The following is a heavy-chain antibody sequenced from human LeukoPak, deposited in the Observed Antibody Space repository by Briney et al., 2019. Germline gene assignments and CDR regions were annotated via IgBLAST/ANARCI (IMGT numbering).Heavy chain of an antibody. CDR2: ISSSSSYI. CDR3: AKSIQPGAFDI. Sequence: GGSLRLSCAASGFTFSSYSMNWVRQAPGKGLEWVSSISSSSSYIYYADSVKGRFTISRDNAKNSLYLQMNSLRAEDTAVYYCAKSIQPGAFDIWGQGTMVTVSS. V-gene: IGHV3-21*01. CDR1: GFTFSSYS. D-gene: IGHD5-18*01. J-gene: IGHJ3*02.